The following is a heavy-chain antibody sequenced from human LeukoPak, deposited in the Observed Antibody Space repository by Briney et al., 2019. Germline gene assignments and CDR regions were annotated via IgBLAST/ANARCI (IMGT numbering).Heavy chain of an antibody. V-gene: IGHV4-39*07. CDR1: RGSVSSSTYY. Sequence: SETLSLTCTVSRGSVSSSTYYWSWVRQPPGKGLEWIASIYYTGSTYYNPSLKSRVTISLDMSKNEFFLTMTSVTAADTAVYFCTAEKNGSPHYWGQGAQVTVSS. CDR3: TAEKNGSPHY. J-gene: IGHJ4*02. D-gene: IGHD2-8*01. CDR2: IYYTGST.